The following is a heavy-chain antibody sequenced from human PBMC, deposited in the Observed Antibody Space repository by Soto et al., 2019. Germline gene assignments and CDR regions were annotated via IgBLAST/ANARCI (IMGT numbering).Heavy chain of an antibody. V-gene: IGHV1-18*01. CDR1: GYTFTSYG. CDR2: ISAYNVNT. CDR3: QAGSRLMRGLRGAFDI. J-gene: IGHJ3*02. Sequence: ASVKVSCKASGYTFTSYGISWVRQAPGQGLEWMGWISAYNVNTIYAQKFQGRVTMTEDTFPVTAFMDLSSLRSEDTAFYYCQAGSRLMRGLRGAFDIWGQGTLVTVSS. D-gene: IGHD4-17*01.